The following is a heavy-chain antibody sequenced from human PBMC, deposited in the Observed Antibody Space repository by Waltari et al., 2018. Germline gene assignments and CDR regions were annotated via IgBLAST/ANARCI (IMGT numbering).Heavy chain of an antibody. CDR2: FNPDSGGT. D-gene: IGHD3-10*01. V-gene: IGHV1-2*06. CDR3: VRGSGGYSWFDP. CDR1: GYILPHYY. Sequence: VPPLQAGAEVKNPGASVRVACKVFGYILPHYYIPWVRQAPGRGLEWVGRFNPDSGGTNYAQKFQGRVTMTTDTSITTAYMELSRLTSDDTALYYCVRGSGGYSWFDPWGQGTLLTVSS. J-gene: IGHJ5*02.